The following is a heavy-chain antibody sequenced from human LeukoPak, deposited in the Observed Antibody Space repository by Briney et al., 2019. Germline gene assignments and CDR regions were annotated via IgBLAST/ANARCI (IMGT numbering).Heavy chain of an antibody. CDR2: FDPEDGET. D-gene: IGHD6-19*01. CDR1: GYTFTGYY. Sequence: ASVKVSFKASGYTFTGYYVDWVRQAPGKGLEWMGGFDPEDGETIYAQKFQGRVTMTEDTSTDTAYMELSSLRSEDTAVYYCATVGVAGIDYWGQGTLVTVSS. J-gene: IGHJ4*02. CDR3: ATVGVAGIDY. V-gene: IGHV1-24*01.